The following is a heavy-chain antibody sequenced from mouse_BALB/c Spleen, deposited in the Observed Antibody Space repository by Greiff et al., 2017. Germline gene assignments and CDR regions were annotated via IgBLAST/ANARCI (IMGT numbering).Heavy chain of an antibody. Sequence: EVQVVESGGGLVQPGGSRKLSCAASGFTFSSFGMHWVRQAPEKGLEWVAYISSGSSTIYYADTVKGRFTISRDNPKNTLFLQMTSLRSEDTAMYYCARSGKRYAMDYWGQGTSVTVSS. CDR1: GFTFSSFG. D-gene: IGHD3-1*01. CDR3: ARSGKRYAMDY. V-gene: IGHV5-17*02. CDR2: ISSGSSTI. J-gene: IGHJ4*01.